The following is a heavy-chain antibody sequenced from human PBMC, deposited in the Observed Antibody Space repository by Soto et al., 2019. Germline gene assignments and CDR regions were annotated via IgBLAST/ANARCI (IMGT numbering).Heavy chain of an antibody. J-gene: IGHJ3*02. D-gene: IGHD3-22*01. V-gene: IGHV1-18*01. CDR2: ISAYNGNT. CDR1: GYTFTSYG. Sequence: ASVKVSCKASGYTFTSYGISWVRQAPGQGLEWMGWISAYNGNTNYAQKLQGRVTMTTDTSTSTAYMELRSLRSDETAVYYCASTYYDSSGADDAFDIWGQGTMVTVSS. CDR3: ASTYYDSSGADDAFDI.